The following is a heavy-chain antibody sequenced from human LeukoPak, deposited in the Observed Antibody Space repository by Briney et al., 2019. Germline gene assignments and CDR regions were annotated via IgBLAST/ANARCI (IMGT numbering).Heavy chain of an antibody. CDR3: ARVGWGDCRAGTCFCFDP. CDR2: IYVGGTT. D-gene: IGHD2-15*01. CDR1: GGSITSGSHY. Sequence: PSETLSLTCTVSGGSITSGSHYWSWIRQPAGKGLEWIGRIYVGGTTNYNPSLQSRVTISIDTSKNQFSLTLSSVTAADTAVYYCARVGWGDCRAGTCFCFDPWGPGTLVTVSS. V-gene: IGHV4-61*02. J-gene: IGHJ5*02.